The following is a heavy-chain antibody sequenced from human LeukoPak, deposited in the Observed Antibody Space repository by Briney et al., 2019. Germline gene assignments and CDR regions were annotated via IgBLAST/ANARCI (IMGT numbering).Heavy chain of an antibody. CDR2: ISPVSSYT. CDR3: VRDVSRRIGMDV. D-gene: IGHD2/OR15-2a*01. Sequence: GGSLRLSCLASGFSFNSYTMNWVREAPGKGLEWVSTISPVSSYTWYAESVKGRFTISRDNPKNSLYLQMDSLRAEDTAVYYCVRDVSRRIGMDVWGQGTTVTAS. J-gene: IGHJ6*02. V-gene: IGHV3-21*01. CDR1: GFSFNSYT.